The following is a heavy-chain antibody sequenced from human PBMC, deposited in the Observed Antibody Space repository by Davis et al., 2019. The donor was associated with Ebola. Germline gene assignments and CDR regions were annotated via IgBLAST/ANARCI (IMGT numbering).Heavy chain of an antibody. Sequence: ASVKVSCKASGYTFTSYDINWVRQATGQGLEWMGWMNPNSGNTGYAQKFQGRVTMTRNTSISTAYMELSSLRSEDTAVYYCARKRYLKDYFDYWGQGTLVTVSS. CDR3: ARKRYLKDYFDY. J-gene: IGHJ4*02. CDR1: GYTFTSYD. D-gene: IGHD1-14*01. CDR2: MNPNSGNT. V-gene: IGHV1-8*01.